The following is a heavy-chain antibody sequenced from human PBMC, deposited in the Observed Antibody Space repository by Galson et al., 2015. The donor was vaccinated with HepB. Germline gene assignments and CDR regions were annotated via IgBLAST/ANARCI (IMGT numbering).Heavy chain of an antibody. CDR3: ARVGYNWNEGPFDY. Sequence: SLRLSCAASGFTFSSYWMHWVRQAPGKGLVWVSRINSDGSSTSYADSVKGRFTISRDNAKNTLYLQMNSLRAEDTAVYYCARVGYNWNEGPFDYWGQGTLVTVSS. D-gene: IGHD1-20*01. CDR2: INSDGSST. J-gene: IGHJ4*02. CDR1: GFTFSSYW. V-gene: IGHV3-74*01.